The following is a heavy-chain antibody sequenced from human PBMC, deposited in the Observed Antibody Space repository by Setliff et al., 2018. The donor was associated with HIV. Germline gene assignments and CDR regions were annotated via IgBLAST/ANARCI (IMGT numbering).Heavy chain of an antibody. V-gene: IGHV4-34*01. CDR3: ATRPAGSYWYGVFDF. J-gene: IGHJ4*02. D-gene: IGHD6-13*01. CDR2: INFTGRA. Sequence: ETLSLTCAVYGASFSAYYWSWIRQPPGKGLEWIGEINFTGRAFYNPSLQSRVTISVDTSKNQFSLKLNSMTAADTAVYYCATRPAGSYWYGVFDFWGRGMLVTVSS. CDR1: GASFSAYY.